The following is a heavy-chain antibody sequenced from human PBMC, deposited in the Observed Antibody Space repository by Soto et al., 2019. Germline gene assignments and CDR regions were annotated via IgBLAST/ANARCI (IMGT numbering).Heavy chain of an antibody. J-gene: IGHJ4*02. V-gene: IGHV1-69*10. D-gene: IGHD1-26*01. Sequence: ASVKVSCKASGGTFSSYAISWVRQAPGQGLEWMGGIIPILGIANYAQKFQGRVTITADKSTSTAYMELSSLRSEDTAVYYCASMISGEGGRLTSSFDYWGQGTLVTVSS. CDR2: IIPILGIA. CDR1: GGTFSSYA. CDR3: ASMISGEGGRLTSSFDY.